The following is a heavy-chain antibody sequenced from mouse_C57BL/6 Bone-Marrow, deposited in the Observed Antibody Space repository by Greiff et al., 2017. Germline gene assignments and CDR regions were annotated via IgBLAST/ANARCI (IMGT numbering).Heavy chain of an antibody. CDR1: GFSLTSYG. Sequence: QVQLQQSGPGLVQPSQSLSITCTVSGFSLTSYGVHWVRQSPGKGLEWLGVIWRGGSTDYNAAFMSRLSITKDNSKSHVFFKMNSLQADDTAIYYCAKNYYGPNWYFDVWGTGTTVTVSS. D-gene: IGHD1-1*01. J-gene: IGHJ1*03. CDR2: IWRGGST. CDR3: AKNYYGPNWYFDV. V-gene: IGHV2-5*01.